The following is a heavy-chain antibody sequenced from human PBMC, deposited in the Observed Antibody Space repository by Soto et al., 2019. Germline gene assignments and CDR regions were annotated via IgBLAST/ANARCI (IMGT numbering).Heavy chain of an antibody. Sequence: QLQLQESGPGLVKPSETLSLTCAVSGGSISNSIYYWGWIRQPPGKGLEWIGSIYYSGSTYYNPCLKRRVTISLDTSKNQFSLRLSSVTAADTAVYYCATGLGAVLHWGQGTQVTVSS. CDR3: ATGLGAVLH. CDR1: GGSISNSIYY. J-gene: IGHJ4*02. CDR2: IYYSGST. V-gene: IGHV4-39*01. D-gene: IGHD3-16*01.